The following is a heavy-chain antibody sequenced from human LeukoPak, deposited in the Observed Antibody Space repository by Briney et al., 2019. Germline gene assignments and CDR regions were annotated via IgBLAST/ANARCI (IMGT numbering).Heavy chain of an antibody. J-gene: IGHJ6*03. Sequence: QAGGSLRHTCAASGFTFSSYGMHWVRQAPGKGLEWVAVISYDGSNKYYADSVKGRFTISRDNSKNTLYLQMNSLRAEDTAVYYCARGRLQWLRYRYYYYYMDVWGKGTTVTISS. V-gene: IGHV3-30*03. D-gene: IGHD5-12*01. CDR1: GFTFSSYG. CDR3: ARGRLQWLRYRYYYYYMDV. CDR2: ISYDGSNK.